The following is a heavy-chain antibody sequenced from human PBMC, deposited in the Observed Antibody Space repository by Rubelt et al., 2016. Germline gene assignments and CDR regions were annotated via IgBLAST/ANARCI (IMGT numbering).Heavy chain of an antibody. CDR3: VRQFSVDTTNAIHSGSR. J-gene: IGHJ4*02. CDR2: IGGKTERYAT. Sequence: EVQLVESGGDLVQPGGSLRLSCAASGFTFSTYGMNWVRQASGKGPEWVGPIGGKTERYATAYSSSVKGRFTISSDDSPNTAYLQMNSLETDDSAVYYGVRQFSVDTTNAIHSGSRWGQGVLVTVSS. CDR1: GFTFSTYG. D-gene: IGHD5-18*01. V-gene: IGHV3-73*01.